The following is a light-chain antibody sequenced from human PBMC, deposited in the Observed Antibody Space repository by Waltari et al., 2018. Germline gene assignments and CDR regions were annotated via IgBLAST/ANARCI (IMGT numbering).Light chain of an antibody. CDR1: SSDVGVYNY. V-gene: IGLV2-14*01. CDR2: AVS. J-gene: IGLJ2*01. CDR3: HSHTSSITTVI. Sequence: QSALTPPASVSGSPGQSITISCTRTSSDVGVYNYVSWYQHHPGKAPKLIIYAVSKRPSGVSYRFSGSKSGNTASLTISGLQAEDEADYYCHSHTSSITTVIFGGGTKLTV.